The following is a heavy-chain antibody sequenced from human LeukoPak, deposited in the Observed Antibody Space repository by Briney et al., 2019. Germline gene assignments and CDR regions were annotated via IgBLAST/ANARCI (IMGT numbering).Heavy chain of an antibody. CDR1: GFTLRSYY. J-gene: IGHJ4*02. V-gene: IGHV3-21*01. CDR2: IIASSRSV. CDR3: ARIDQRVLKAGVAQCLDY. Sequence: GGSLRLSCAASGFTLRSYYMTWVRQAPGKGLEWVASIIASSRSVYYTDSVKGRFTISRDNANNSLFLELKSLKVEDTAVYYCARIDQRVLKAGVAQCLDYWGQGTLVTVSS. D-gene: IGHD3-10*01.